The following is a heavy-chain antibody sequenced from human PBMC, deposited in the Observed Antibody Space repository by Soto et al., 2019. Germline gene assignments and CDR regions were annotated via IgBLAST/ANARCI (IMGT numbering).Heavy chain of an antibody. Sequence: ASVKVSCKASGYTFTSYGISWVRQAPGQGLEWMGWINPYNGNTKYAQKLQGRVTMTTDTSTSTAYMELRSLRSDDTAVYYCARDRDYDRAWDYWGQGTLVTVSS. V-gene: IGHV1-18*01. CDR2: INPYNGNT. CDR1: GYTFTSYG. CDR3: ARDRDYDRAWDY. D-gene: IGHD3-16*01. J-gene: IGHJ4*02.